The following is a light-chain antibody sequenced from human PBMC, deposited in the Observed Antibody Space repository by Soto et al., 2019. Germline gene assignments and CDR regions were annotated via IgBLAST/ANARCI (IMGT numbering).Light chain of an antibody. V-gene: IGKV1-39*01. J-gene: IGKJ4*01. Sequence: DIQMTQSPSSLSASVGDRVSITCRASKGLVRFLIWYQQKPGKAPKLLIYAASSLQSGVPSRFSGSGSGTDFTLTISSLQPEDSASYYCQQSSGTPLTFGGGTKVEIK. CDR2: AAS. CDR3: QQSSGTPLT. CDR1: KGLVRF.